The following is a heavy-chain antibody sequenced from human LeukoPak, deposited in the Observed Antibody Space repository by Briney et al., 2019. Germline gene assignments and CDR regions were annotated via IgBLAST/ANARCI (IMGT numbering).Heavy chain of an antibody. J-gene: IGHJ4*02. CDR1: GFTFSDHY. CDR2: TRNKVKSYTT. D-gene: IGHD2-8*02. V-gene: IGHV3-72*01. Sequence: GGSLRLSCAASGFTFSDHYMDWVRQAPGKGLEWVARTRNKVKSYTTQYAASVKGRFTISRDDSKNSLYLQMNSLKTEDTAVYDCVGAVAGSTGHHYFDYWGQGTLVTVSS. CDR3: VGAVAGSTGHHYFDY.